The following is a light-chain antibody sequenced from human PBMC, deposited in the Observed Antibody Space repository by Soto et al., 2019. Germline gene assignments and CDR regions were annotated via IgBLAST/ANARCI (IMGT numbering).Light chain of an antibody. V-gene: IGLV1-40*01. CDR2: ANS. Sequence: QSVLTQPPSVSGAPGQRVTISCTGSSSNIGAGYDVHWYQQLPGTAPRLLIYANSDRPSGVPDRFSGSKSGTSASLAITGLQAEDEADYYRQSYDNSLSGDVVFGGGTKVTVL. CDR1: SSNIGAGYD. J-gene: IGLJ2*01. CDR3: QSYDNSLSGDVV.